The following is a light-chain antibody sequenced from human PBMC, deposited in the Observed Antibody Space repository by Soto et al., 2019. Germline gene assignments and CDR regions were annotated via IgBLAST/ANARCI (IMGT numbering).Light chain of an antibody. CDR3: QQHHIYSGT. CDR1: QTIDSW. J-gene: IGKJ1*01. V-gene: IGKV1-5*03. Sequence: DIQMTQSPSTLSASVGDRVTITCRASQTIDSWLAWYQQRPGKPPNLLIYKASTLASGVPSRFSGSGSGTEFTLTINSLQPDDFATYYCQQHHIYSGTLGQGTKVDIK. CDR2: KAS.